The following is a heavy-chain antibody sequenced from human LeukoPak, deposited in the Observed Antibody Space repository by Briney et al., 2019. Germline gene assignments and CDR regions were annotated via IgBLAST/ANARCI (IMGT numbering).Heavy chain of an antibody. V-gene: IGHV4-59*08. CDR3: ARHLVGATGTGPFDY. Sequence: SETLSLTCTVSGGSISGYYWSWIRQPPGKGLDWIWYIYYSGSTNYNPSLKSRVTMSVDTSKNQFSLKLRSVTAADTAVYYCARHLVGATGTGPFDYWGQGTLVTVSS. CDR1: GGSISGYY. J-gene: IGHJ4*02. D-gene: IGHD1-26*01. CDR2: IYYSGST.